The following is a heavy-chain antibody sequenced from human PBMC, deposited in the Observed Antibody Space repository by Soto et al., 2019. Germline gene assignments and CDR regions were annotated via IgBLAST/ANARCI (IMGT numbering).Heavy chain of an antibody. J-gene: IGHJ5*01. D-gene: IGHD3-22*01. CDR3: ARDFYDSVGYTWFDS. V-gene: IGHV4-59*01. CDR1: GDTSTSYY. CDR2: IHNSGTS. Sequence: TSETLSLTCTVSGDTSTSYYWGWIRQAPGKGLEWIGHIHNSGTSTHNPSLNSRVTISIDMSKKQFSLKLTSLTSADTAVYYCARDFYDSVGYTWFDSWSQGTRVTVSS.